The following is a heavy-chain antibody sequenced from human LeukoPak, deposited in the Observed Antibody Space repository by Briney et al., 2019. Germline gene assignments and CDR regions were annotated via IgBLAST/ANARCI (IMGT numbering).Heavy chain of an antibody. CDR2: IIPIFGTA. J-gene: IGHJ4*02. CDR3: ARGLTSTVTAFDY. V-gene: IGHV1-69*05. D-gene: IGHD4-17*01. Sequence: SVKVSCKASGGTFSSYAISWVRQAPGQGLEWMGGIIPIFGTANYAQKFQGRVTITTDESTSTAYMELSSLRSEDTAVYYCARGLTSTVTAFDYWGQGTLVTVSS. CDR1: GGTFSSYA.